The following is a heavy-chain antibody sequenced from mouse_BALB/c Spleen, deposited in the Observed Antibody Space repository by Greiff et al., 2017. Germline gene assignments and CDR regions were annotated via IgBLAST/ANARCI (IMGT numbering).Heavy chain of an antibody. D-gene: IGHD2-14*01. CDR3: AREGYGDFDY. Sequence: DVQLVESGGGLVKPGGSLKLSCAASGFTFSSYAMSWVRQTPEKRLEWVASISSGGSTYYPDSVKGRFTISRDNARNILYLQMSSLRSEDTAMYYCAREGYGDFDYWGQGTTLTVSS. V-gene: IGHV5-6-5*01. CDR2: ISSGGST. J-gene: IGHJ2*01. CDR1: GFTFSSYA.